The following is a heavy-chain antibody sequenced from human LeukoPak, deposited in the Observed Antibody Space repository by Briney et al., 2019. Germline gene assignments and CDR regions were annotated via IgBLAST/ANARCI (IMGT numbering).Heavy chain of an antibody. Sequence: SETLSLTCTVSGGSISSSSYYWGWIRQPPGKGLEWIGSIYYSGSTYYNPSLKSRVTISVDTSKNQFSLKLSSVTAADTAVYYCARHAVATIRGGFDYWGQGTLVTVSP. CDR1: GGSISSSSYY. CDR3: ARHAVATIRGGFDY. J-gene: IGHJ4*02. D-gene: IGHD5-24*01. V-gene: IGHV4-39*01. CDR2: IYYSGST.